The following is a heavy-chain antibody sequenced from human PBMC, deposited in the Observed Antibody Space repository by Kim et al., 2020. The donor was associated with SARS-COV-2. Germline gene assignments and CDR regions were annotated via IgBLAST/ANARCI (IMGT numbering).Heavy chain of an antibody. J-gene: IGHJ6*02. CDR1: GGSISSSSYY. D-gene: IGHD2-2*01. Sequence: SETLSLTCTVSGGSISSSSYYWGWIRQPPGKGLEWIGSIYYSGSTYYNPSLKSRVTISVDTSKNQFSLKLSSVTAADTAVYYCASQPLGYCSSTSCPRNGMDVWGQGTTVTVSS. CDR3: ASQPLGYCSSTSCPRNGMDV. CDR2: IYYSGST. V-gene: IGHV4-39*01.